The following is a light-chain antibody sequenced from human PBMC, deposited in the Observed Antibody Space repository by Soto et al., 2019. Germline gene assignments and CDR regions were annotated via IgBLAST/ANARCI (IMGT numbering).Light chain of an antibody. Sequence: EIVMTQSPATLSVSPVERATLSCRCSQSVSSSYLAWYQQKPGQAPRLLIYGASTRATGIPARFSGSGSGTDFTLTISRLAPEDFAVYFCQQYGSSGKFGQGTKVDIK. V-gene: IGKV3-20*01. CDR3: QQYGSSGK. CDR2: GAS. CDR1: QSVSSSY. J-gene: IGKJ1*01.